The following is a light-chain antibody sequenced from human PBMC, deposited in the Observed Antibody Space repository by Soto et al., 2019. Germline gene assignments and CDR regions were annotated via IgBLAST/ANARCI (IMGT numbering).Light chain of an antibody. CDR3: QQSYCTPWT. Sequence: DIQMTQSPSSLSAPVGDRVTITCRASQSISSYLNWYQQKPGKAPKLLIYAASSLQSGVPSRFSGSGSGTDFTLTISSLQPEDFATYYCQQSYCTPWTFGQGTKVEIK. J-gene: IGKJ1*01. V-gene: IGKV1-39*01. CDR2: AAS. CDR1: QSISSY.